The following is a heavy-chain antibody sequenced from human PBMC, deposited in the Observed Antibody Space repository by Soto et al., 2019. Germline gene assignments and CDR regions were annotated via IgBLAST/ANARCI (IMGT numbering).Heavy chain of an antibody. CDR1: GGSISPYY. J-gene: IGHJ4*02. V-gene: IGHV4-59*08. CDR2: IYYIGNS. D-gene: IGHD4-17*01. CDR3: ARLHYGDFQLYYFDY. Sequence: PSETLSLTCTVSGGSISPYYWSWIRQPPEKGLEWIGNIYYIGNSNYNPSLKSRVTISLDTSKNQFSLKLSSVTAADTAVYYCARLHYGDFQLYYFDYWGQGTLVTVSS.